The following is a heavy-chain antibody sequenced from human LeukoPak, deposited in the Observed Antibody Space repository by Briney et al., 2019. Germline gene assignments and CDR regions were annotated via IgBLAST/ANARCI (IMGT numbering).Heavy chain of an antibody. Sequence: GRSLRLSCAASGFTFSDSGIHWVRQAPGKGLEWVADIWYDGSSRYYADSVKGRFTISRDNSKNTLYLQMNSLRAGDTAVYYCARAYSSSWPSYYYYYMVVWGTGTTVTVSS. J-gene: IGHJ6*03. CDR1: GFTFSDSG. CDR3: ARAYSSSWPSYYYYYMVV. D-gene: IGHD6-13*01. V-gene: IGHV3-33*01. CDR2: IWYDGSSR.